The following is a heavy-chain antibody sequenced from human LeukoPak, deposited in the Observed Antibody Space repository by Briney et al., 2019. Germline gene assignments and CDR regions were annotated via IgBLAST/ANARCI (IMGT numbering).Heavy chain of an antibody. D-gene: IGHD3-10*01. V-gene: IGHV3-23*01. CDR3: AKDDGNPYGSGSYFDY. J-gene: IGHJ4*02. CDR2: ISGSGVST. Sequence: GGSLRLSCAASGFTFASYAMTWVRQAPGKGLEGVSAISGSGVSTYYADSVKGRFTISRDNSKNTLYLQMNSLRAEDTAVYYCAKDDGNPYGSGSYFDYWGQGTLVTVPS. CDR1: GFTFASYA.